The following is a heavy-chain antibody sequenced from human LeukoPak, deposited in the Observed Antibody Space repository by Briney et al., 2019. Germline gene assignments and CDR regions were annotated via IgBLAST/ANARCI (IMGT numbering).Heavy chain of an antibody. Sequence: GGSLRLSCAASGFNFTNAWVSRVRQAPGKGLEWLGRIKSKADGGTTENAAPVKDRFAISRDDSKNTLYLQMNSLKPEDTAVYYCTDPPTSLWGQGILVTVSS. CDR3: TDPPTSL. CDR2: IKSKADGGTT. CDR1: GFNFTNAW. D-gene: IGHD5-12*01. J-gene: IGHJ4*02. V-gene: IGHV3-15*01.